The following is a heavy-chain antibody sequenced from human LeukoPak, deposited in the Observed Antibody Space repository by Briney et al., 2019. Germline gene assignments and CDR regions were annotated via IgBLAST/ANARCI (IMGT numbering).Heavy chain of an antibody. CDR1: GFTVSSNY. V-gene: IGHV3-53*01. Sequence: GGSLRLSCAASGFTVSSNYMSWVRQAPGKGLEWVSLIYSGGTTYYADSVKGRFTISRDNSKNTLYLQMDSLRAEDTAVYYCARKDSSSWYKYFQHWGQGTLVTVSS. D-gene: IGHD6-13*01. CDR3: ARKDSSSWYKYFQH. CDR2: IYSGGTT. J-gene: IGHJ1*01.